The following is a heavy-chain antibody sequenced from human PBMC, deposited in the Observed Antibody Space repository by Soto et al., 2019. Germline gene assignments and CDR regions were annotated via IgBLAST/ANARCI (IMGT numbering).Heavy chain of an antibody. V-gene: IGHV1-18*04. CDR3: AREGGYSGYDLRTLYYYYGMDV. J-gene: IGHJ6*02. CDR1: GYTFTSYG. Sequence: ASVKVSCKASGYTFTSYGISWVRQAPGQGLEWMGWISAYNGNTNYAQELQGRVTMTTDTSTSTAYMELRSLRSDDTAVYYCAREGGYSGYDLRTLYYYYGMDVWGQGTTVTVSS. CDR2: ISAYNGNT. D-gene: IGHD5-12*01.